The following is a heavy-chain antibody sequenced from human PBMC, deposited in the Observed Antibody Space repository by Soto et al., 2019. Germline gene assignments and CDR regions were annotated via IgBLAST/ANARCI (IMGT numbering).Heavy chain of an antibody. CDR3: ARRTVNIRTFYSGLKTHCFDY. CDR2: IYYSGST. J-gene: IGHJ4*02. V-gene: IGHV4-39*01. D-gene: IGHD6-19*01. CDR1: GDSMSSSDYY. Sequence: QLQLHESGPGLVKPSETLSLTCAVSGDSMSSSDYYWGWIRQPPGKGLEWIGSIYYSGSTYYNPSLQSRVARSVATSKNQFSLKLKSVTAADTAIYYCARRTVNIRTFYSGLKTHCFDYWGQGAPVTVSS.